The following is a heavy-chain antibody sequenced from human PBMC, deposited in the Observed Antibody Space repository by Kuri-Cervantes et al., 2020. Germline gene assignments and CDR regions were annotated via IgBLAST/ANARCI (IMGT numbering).Heavy chain of an antibody. J-gene: IGHJ2*01. CDR2: INSDGTNT. CDR3: ARNYDYVWGSYPRYFDL. Sequence: GESLKISCAASGFTFSSYWMHWVRQAPGKGLAWVSRINSDGTNTNYADSVKGRFTISRDNAKNTLYLQMNSLRAEDTAVYYCARNYDYVWGSYPRYFDLWGRGTLVTVSS. D-gene: IGHD3-16*01. V-gene: IGHV3-74*01. CDR1: GFTFSSYW.